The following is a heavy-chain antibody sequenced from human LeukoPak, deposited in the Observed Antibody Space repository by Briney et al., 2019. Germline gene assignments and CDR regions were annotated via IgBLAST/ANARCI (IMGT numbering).Heavy chain of an antibody. CDR3: ARQGPNLTVIVATAVEY. CDR1: GGSITSRSYY. Sequence: PSETLSLTCTVSGGSITSRSYYWGWIRQPPGRGLEWIGSIYHLGSVRYNPSLESRITISVDTSKNQFSLKLSSVTAADTAVYYCARQGPNLTVIVATAVEYWGQGTLVTVSS. J-gene: IGHJ4*02. V-gene: IGHV4-39*01. D-gene: IGHD2/OR15-2a*01. CDR2: IYHLGSV.